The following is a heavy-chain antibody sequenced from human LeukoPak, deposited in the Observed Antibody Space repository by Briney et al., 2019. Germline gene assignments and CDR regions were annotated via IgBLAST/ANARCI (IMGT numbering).Heavy chain of an antibody. V-gene: IGHV3-48*04. J-gene: IGHJ4*02. CDR1: GFTFSSYA. CDR3: ARVFTY. CDR2: ISSSSSTI. Sequence: PGGSLRLSCAASGFTFSSYAMSWVRQAPGKGLEWVSYISSSSSTIYYADSVKGRFTISRDNAKNSLYLQMNSLRAEDTAVYYCARVFTYWGQGTLVTVSS.